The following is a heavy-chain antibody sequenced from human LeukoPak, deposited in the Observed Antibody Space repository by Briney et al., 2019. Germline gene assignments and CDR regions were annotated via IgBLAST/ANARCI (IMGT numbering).Heavy chain of an antibody. V-gene: IGHV4-59*01. CDR1: GGSISSYY. D-gene: IGHD3-3*01. CDR2: IYYSGST. Sequence: PSETLSLTRTVPGGSISSYYWSWIRQPPGKGLEWIGYIYYSGSTNYNPSLKSRVTISVDTSKNQFSLKLSSVTAADTAVYYCARVTIFGARGYYYGMDVWGQGTTVTVSS. J-gene: IGHJ6*02. CDR3: ARVTIFGARGYYYGMDV.